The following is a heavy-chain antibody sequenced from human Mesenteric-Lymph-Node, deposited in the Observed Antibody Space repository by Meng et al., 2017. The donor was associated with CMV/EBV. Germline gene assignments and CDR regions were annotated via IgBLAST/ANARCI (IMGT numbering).Heavy chain of an antibody. CDR2: INHSGST. V-gene: IGHV4-34*01. CDR1: GSFSGYY. Sequence: GSFSGYYWSWIRQPPGKGLEWIGEINHSGSTNYNPSLKSRVTISVDTSKNQFSLKLSSVTAADTAVYYCARTPERLWFGGFWYFDLWGRGTLVTVSS. J-gene: IGHJ2*01. CDR3: ARTPERLWFGGFWYFDL. D-gene: IGHD3-10*01.